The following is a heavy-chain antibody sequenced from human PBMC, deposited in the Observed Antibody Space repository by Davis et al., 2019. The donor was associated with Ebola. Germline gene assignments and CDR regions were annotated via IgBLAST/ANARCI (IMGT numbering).Heavy chain of an antibody. Sequence: SVKVSCKASGCTFSSYAISWVRQAPGQGLEWMGRIIPILGIANYAQKFQGRVTITADKSTSTAYMELSSLRSEDTAVYYCARDVTIFGVVIYQDYYGMDVWGQGTTVTVSS. CDR3: ARDVTIFGVVIYQDYYGMDV. J-gene: IGHJ6*02. CDR1: GCTFSSYA. D-gene: IGHD3-3*01. V-gene: IGHV1-69*04. CDR2: IIPILGIA.